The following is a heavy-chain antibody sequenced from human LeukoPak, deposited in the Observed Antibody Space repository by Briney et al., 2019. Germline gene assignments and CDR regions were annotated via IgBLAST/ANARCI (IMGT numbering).Heavy chain of an antibody. CDR3: AKDLGSSGWYIDY. Sequence: ETLSLTCTVSGGSISSYYWSWIRQPPGKGLEWVSSIPASGGSTYYADSVKGRFTISRDNSKNSLYLQMNSLRAEDTAVYYCAKDLGSSGWYIDYWGQGTLVTVSS. J-gene: IGHJ4*02. D-gene: IGHD6-19*01. CDR2: IPASGGST. CDR1: GGSISSYY. V-gene: IGHV3-23*01.